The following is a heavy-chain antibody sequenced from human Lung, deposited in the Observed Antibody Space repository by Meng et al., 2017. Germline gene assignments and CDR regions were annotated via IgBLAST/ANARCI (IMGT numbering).Heavy chain of an antibody. Sequence: EVQVGGARGGLVQPGGSLRVSCGASGFNFADYIMHWVRQCQGKGLEWISRIVSDGGITTYADSVKGRFTVSRDNAKNTLYLQMNSLGADDTAVYYCARDLAWVLFDYWGQGALVTVSS. CDR1: GFNFADYI. V-gene: IGHV3-74*01. J-gene: IGHJ4*02. D-gene: IGHD3-3*01. CDR3: ARDLAWVLFDY. CDR2: IVSDGGIT.